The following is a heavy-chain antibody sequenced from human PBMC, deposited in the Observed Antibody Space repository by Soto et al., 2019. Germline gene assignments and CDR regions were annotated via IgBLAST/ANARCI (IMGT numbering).Heavy chain of an antibody. J-gene: IGHJ5*02. CDR3: ARDPAP. Sequence: QVQLQESGPGLVKPSQTLSLTCTVSGGSISTGGYYWSGIRQHPGKGLDWIGYIYNSATTYYNPSLRSRVTISVDTSKNQFSLKLSSVTVADTAVYYCARDPAPWGQGALVTVSS. V-gene: IGHV4-31*03. CDR1: GGSISTGGYY. CDR2: IYNSATT.